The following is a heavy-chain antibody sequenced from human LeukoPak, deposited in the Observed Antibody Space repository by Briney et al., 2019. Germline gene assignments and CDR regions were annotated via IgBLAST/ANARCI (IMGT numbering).Heavy chain of an antibody. J-gene: IGHJ4*02. D-gene: IGHD6-19*01. CDR1: GITFSGYS. CDR3: ATSSIALAGTVDY. Sequence: GGSLRLSCVVSGITFSGYSMIWVRQAPGKGLEWLSFMTTSGNTIFYAESVKDRFTISRDNAKKSLYLQMNSLRDEDTAVYYCATSSIALAGTVDYWGQGTLVTVSS. V-gene: IGHV3-48*02. CDR2: MTTSGNTI.